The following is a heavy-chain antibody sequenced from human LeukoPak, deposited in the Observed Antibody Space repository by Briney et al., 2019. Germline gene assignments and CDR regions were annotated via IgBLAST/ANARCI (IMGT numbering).Heavy chain of an antibody. CDR1: GFTLSGYT. V-gene: IGHV3-48*04. CDR3: TRDYYYDSSGYRNFDY. CDR2: ISSSSSTI. Sequence: GGSLRLSCAASGFTLSGYTMNWVRQAPGKGLEWVSYISSSSSTIYYADSVKGRFTISRDNAKNSLYLQMNSLRAEDTAVYYCTRDYYYDSSGYRNFDYWGQGTLVTVSS. D-gene: IGHD3-22*01. J-gene: IGHJ4*02.